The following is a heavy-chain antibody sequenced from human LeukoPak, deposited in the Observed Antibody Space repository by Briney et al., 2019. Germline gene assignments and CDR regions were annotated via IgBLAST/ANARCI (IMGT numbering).Heavy chain of an antibody. Sequence: GSLRLSCAASGFTFDDYGMSWVRQAPGKGLEWVSGINWNGGSTGYADSVKGRFTISRDNSKNTLYLQMNSLRAEDTAVYYCARGRGYSHSNWVDPWGQGTMVTVSA. CDR2: INWNGGST. CDR1: GFTFDDYG. J-gene: IGHJ5*02. V-gene: IGHV3-20*04. CDR3: ARGRGYSHSNWVDP. D-gene: IGHD5-18*01.